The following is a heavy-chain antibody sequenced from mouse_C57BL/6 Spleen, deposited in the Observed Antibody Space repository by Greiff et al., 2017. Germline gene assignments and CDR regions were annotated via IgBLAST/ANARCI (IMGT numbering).Heavy chain of an antibody. CDR1: GFNIKDYY. J-gene: IGHJ3*01. V-gene: IGHV14-1*01. D-gene: IGHD1-1*02. CDR3: TTRGGRRFAY. CDR2: SDPEDGDT. Sequence: EVQVVESGAELVRPGASVKLSCTASGFNIKDYYMHWVKQRPEQGLEWIGRSDPEDGDTEYAPKFQGKATMTADTSSTTAYLQLSSLTAEDTAVYYCTTRGGRRFAYWGQGTLVTVSA.